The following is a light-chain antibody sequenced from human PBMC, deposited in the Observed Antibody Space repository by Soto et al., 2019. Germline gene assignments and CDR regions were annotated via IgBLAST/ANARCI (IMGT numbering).Light chain of an antibody. CDR3: SSYTNTNTLV. CDR2: DVT. J-gene: IGLJ2*01. Sequence: QSALTQPASVSGSPGQSITISCTGTTSDVGGYNHVSWYQQHPGKAPKLMIYDVTYRPSGVSNRFSGSKSGNTASLTISGLQAEDEDDYSCSSYTNTNTLVFGGGTKLTVL. V-gene: IGLV2-14*01. CDR1: TSDVGGYNH.